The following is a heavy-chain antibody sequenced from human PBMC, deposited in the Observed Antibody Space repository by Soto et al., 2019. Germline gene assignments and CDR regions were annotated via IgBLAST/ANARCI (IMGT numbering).Heavy chain of an antibody. CDR2: INSDGSTV. D-gene: IGHD1-26*01. CDR1: GFTFSSYE. J-gene: IGHJ4*02. CDR3: ARDARTYSGSIRHLDY. Sequence: GGSLRLSCAAPGFTFSSYEMNWVRQAPGKGLEWVSYINSDGSTVYYTDSVKGRFTISRDNAKNPLYLQMNSLRAEDTAVYYCARDARTYSGSIRHLDYWGQGTLVTVSS. V-gene: IGHV3-48*03.